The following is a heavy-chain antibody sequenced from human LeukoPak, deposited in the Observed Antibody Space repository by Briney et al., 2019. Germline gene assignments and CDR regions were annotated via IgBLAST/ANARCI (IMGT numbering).Heavy chain of an antibody. CDR2: INAGNGNT. D-gene: IGHD3-16*01. CDR3: ARDLALGFGGYYYYYYGMDV. Sequence: GASVKVSCKASGYTFTSYAMHWVRQAPGQRLEWMGWINAGNGNTKYSQKFQGRVTMTRDTSISTAYMELSRLRSDDTAVYYCARDLALGFGGYYYYYYGMDVWGQGTTVTVSS. CDR1: GYTFTSYA. V-gene: IGHV1-3*01. J-gene: IGHJ6*02.